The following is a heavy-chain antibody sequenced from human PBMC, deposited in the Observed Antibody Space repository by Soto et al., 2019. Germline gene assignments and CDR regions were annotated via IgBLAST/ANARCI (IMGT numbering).Heavy chain of an antibody. CDR3: ANQEGQWVPGDR. D-gene: IGHD6-19*01. Sequence: PGGSLRLSCEAPGLTFSRSGMHWVRQSPGKGLEWLAVISYDGSQRYYADSMKGRFTISRDNSKNTLYLQINSLRVEDTAVYYCANQEGQWVPGDRWGQRSLVIVSS. V-gene: IGHV3-30*18. CDR1: GLTFSRSG. J-gene: IGHJ4*02. CDR2: ISYDGSQR.